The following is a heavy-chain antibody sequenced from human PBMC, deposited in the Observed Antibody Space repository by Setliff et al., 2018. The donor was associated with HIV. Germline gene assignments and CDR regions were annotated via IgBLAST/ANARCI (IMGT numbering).Heavy chain of an antibody. CDR3: ARGHYFKDV. J-gene: IGHJ6*02. CDR2: ISSRGSTM. D-gene: IGHD3-22*01. V-gene: IGHV3-48*03. CDR1: GFTFSSYE. Sequence: GGSLRLSCAASGFTFSSYEMNWVRQAPGKGLEWVSYISSRGSTMYYADSVEGRFTISRDNAKNSLYLQMNSLRAEDTAVYHCARGHYFKDVWGQGTTVTVSS.